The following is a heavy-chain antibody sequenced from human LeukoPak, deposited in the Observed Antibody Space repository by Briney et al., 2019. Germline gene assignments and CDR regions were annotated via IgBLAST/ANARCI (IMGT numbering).Heavy chain of an antibody. CDR2: INPSGGST. Sequence: ASEKVSCKASGYTYTSYYVHWVRQAAGQWLEWMGIINPSGGSTSYAQRFQGRVTMTRDTSTSTVYMELSSLRSEDTAVYYCARDDPMGHLVWGQGTLVTVSS. D-gene: IGHD3-10*01. V-gene: IGHV1-46*01. J-gene: IGHJ4*02. CDR1: GYTYTSYY. CDR3: ARDDPMGHLV.